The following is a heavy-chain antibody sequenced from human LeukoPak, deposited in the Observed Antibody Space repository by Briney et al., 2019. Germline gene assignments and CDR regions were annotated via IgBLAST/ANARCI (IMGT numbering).Heavy chain of an antibody. V-gene: IGHV4-4*02. CDR3: ARDSTGSYYD. Sequence: SETLSLTCAVSGGSIINSNWWSWVRQPPGKGLEWIGEIDHSGSTSYNPSLKSRVTMSVDRSQNQFSLRLSTVTAADTAVYYCARDSTGSYYDWGQGTLVTVSS. CDR1: GGSIINSNW. CDR2: IDHSGST. J-gene: IGHJ4*02. D-gene: IGHD1-26*01.